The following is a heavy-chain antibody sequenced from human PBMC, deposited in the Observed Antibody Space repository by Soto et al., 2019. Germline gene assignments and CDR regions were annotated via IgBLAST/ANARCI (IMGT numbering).Heavy chain of an antibody. J-gene: IGHJ6*02. CDR2: IYYSGST. CDR3: AREAGRAYYYYYAMDV. D-gene: IGHD6-19*01. CDR1: GGSISSGGYS. Sequence: QVQLQESGPGLVKPSQTLSLTCTVSGGSISSGGYSWSWIRQHPGKGLEWIGYIYYSGSTYYNPSLKSRVTISVDPSKNQFSLKLTSVTAADTAVYYCAREAGRAYYYYYAMDVWGQGTTVTVSS. V-gene: IGHV4-31*03.